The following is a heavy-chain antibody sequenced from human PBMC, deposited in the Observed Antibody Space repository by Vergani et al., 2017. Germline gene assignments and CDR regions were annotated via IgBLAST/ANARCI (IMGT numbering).Heavy chain of an antibody. J-gene: IGHJ3*02. CDR1: GFTFSDYY. D-gene: IGHD2-2*02. Sequence: QVQLVESGGGLVKPGGSLRLSCAASGFTFSDYYMSWIRQAPGKGLEWVSYISSSGSTIYYADSVKGRFTISRDNAKNSLYLQMNSLRAEDTAVYYCAGPMRLGYCSSTSCYTGAFDIWGQGTMVTVSS. CDR2: ISSSGSTI. CDR3: AGPMRLGYCSSTSCYTGAFDI. V-gene: IGHV3-11*01.